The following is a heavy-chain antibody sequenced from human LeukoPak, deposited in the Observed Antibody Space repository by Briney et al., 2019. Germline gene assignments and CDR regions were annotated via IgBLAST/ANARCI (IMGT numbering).Heavy chain of an antibody. CDR2: ISSSSSYI. CDR3: ARMGDILTGYPVDY. V-gene: IGHV3-21*01. Sequence: PGGSLRLSCAACGFTFSSYSMNWVRQAPGKGLEWVSSISSSSSYIYYADSVKGRFTISRDNAKNSLYLQMNSLRAEDTAVYYRARMGDILTGYPVDYWGQGTLVTVSS. J-gene: IGHJ4*02. CDR1: GFTFSSYS. D-gene: IGHD3-9*01.